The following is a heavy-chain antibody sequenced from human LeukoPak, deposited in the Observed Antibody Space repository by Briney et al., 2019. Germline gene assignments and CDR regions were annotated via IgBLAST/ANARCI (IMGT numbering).Heavy chain of an antibody. CDR1: GFSFNSYD. CDR3: ARSSAFDI. CDR2: ISSAGET. J-gene: IGHJ3*02. V-gene: IGHV3-13*04. Sequence: GGSPRLSCAASGFSFNSYDMHWVRQPTGKDLEWVSAISSAGETFYPGSVKGRFTISRENAKNSFYLQMNSLRAGDTAVYYCARSSAFDIWGQGTMVTVSS.